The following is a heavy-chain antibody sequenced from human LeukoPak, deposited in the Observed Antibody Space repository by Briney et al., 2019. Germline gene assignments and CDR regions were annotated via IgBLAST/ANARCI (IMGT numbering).Heavy chain of an antibody. D-gene: IGHD2-2*01. CDR3: AKGPRYCSSTSCVLY. Sequence: GGSLRLSCAASGFTFSSYWMSWVRQAPGKGLEWVANIKQDGSEKYYVDSVKGRFTISRDNSKNTLYLQMNSLRAEDTAVYYCAKGPRYCSSTSCVLYWGQGTLVTVSS. V-gene: IGHV3-7*03. J-gene: IGHJ4*02. CDR2: IKQDGSEK. CDR1: GFTFSSYW.